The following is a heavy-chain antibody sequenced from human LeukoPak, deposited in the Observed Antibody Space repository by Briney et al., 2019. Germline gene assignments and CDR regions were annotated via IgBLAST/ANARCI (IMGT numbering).Heavy chain of an antibody. CDR1: GFTFIDYY. CDR2: INHSGNT. CDR3: VTEPGYCTGGRCYGGWFDP. Sequence: GSLRPSCAASGFTFIDYYMSWIRQAPGKGLEWIGEINHSGNTNYNPSLKSRVTISLDTSKNQFSLKLNSVTAADTAVYYCVTEPGYCTGGRCYGGWFDPRGQGTLVTVSS. D-gene: IGHD2-15*01. J-gene: IGHJ5*02. V-gene: IGHV4-34*01.